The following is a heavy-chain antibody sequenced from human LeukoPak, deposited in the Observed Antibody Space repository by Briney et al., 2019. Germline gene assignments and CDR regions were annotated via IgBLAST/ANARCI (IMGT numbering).Heavy chain of an antibody. V-gene: IGHV3-23*01. Sequence: PGGSLRLSCAASGFSFSNYGMSWVRQAPGKGLEWVSVISGSGGSTDYADSVKGRFTISRDNSKNTLYLQMNSLRGEDTAVYYCAKDLTSYDYGDYGGSDYWGQGTLVTVSS. CDR3: AKDLTSYDYGDYGGSDY. CDR1: GFSFSNYG. CDR2: ISGSGGST. J-gene: IGHJ4*02. D-gene: IGHD4-17*01.